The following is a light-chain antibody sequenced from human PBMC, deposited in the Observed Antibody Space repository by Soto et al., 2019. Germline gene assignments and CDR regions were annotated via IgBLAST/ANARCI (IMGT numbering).Light chain of an antibody. J-gene: IGKJ5*01. CDR1: QSVSITY. CDR3: QQYTGPPTT. V-gene: IGKV3-20*01. CDR2: GAS. Sequence: EIVLPQRPGTLALSPGERATLSCRGSQSVSITYLAWYQQKPGQAPRLLIYGASSRATGIPDRFRGRGSGTDFTLTITRLEPEDSAVYFCQQYTGPPTTFGQGTRVENK.